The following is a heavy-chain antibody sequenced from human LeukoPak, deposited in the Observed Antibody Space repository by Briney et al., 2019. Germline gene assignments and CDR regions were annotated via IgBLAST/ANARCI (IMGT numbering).Heavy chain of an antibody. CDR2: ISAYNGNT. D-gene: IGHD6-19*01. Sequence: ASVKVSCKASGYTFTSYGISWVRQAPGQGLEWMGWISAYNGNTNYAQKLQGRVTMTTDTSTSTAYMELRSLRSDDTAVYYCARLPLSSGWYVVDYWGQGTLVTVSS. V-gene: IGHV1-18*01. CDR1: GYTFTSYG. CDR3: ARLPLSSGWYVVDY. J-gene: IGHJ4*02.